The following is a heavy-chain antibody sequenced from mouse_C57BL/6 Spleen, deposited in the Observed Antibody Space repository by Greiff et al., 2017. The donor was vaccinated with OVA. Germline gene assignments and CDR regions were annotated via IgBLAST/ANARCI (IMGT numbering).Heavy chain of an antibody. CDR3: ARPRFYYDYDQGAMDY. CDR1: GFTFSSYG. Sequence: EVQLVESGGDLVKPGGSLKLSCAASGFTFSSYGMSWVRQTPDKRLEWVATISSGGSYTYYPDSVKGRFTISRDNAKNTLYLQMSSLKSEDTAMYYCARPRFYYDYDQGAMDYWGQGTSVTVSS. D-gene: IGHD2-4*01. CDR2: ISSGGSYT. J-gene: IGHJ4*01. V-gene: IGHV5-6*01.